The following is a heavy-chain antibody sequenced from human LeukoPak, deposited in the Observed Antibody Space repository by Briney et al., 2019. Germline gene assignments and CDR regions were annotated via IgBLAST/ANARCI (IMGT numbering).Heavy chain of an antibody. V-gene: IGHV1-2*06. CDR2: INPNSGGT. CDR1: GYTFTGYY. J-gene: IGHJ5*02. D-gene: IGHD5-12*01. Sequence: ASVKVSCKASGYTFTGYYMHWVRQAPGQGLEWMGRINPNSGGTNYAQKFQGRVTMTRGTSISTAYMELSRLRSDDTAVYYCARDRYSGYDNWFDPWGQGTLVTVSS. CDR3: ARDRYSGYDNWFDP.